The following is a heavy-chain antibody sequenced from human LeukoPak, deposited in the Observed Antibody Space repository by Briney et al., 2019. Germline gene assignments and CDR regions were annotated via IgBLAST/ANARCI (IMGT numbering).Heavy chain of an antibody. CDR2: INHRGST. V-gene: IGHV4-34*01. CDR1: VGSFNGYY. J-gene: IGHJ6*03. D-gene: IGHD4-17*01. Sequence: KVWDTLSLTCALYVGSFNGYYRSGLREPPEEVLEGAGEINHRGSTNYNPCVKSRVTISVDTSKNQFSLKLSSVTAADTAVYYCAREREWGDYGEYGRYYYYMDVLGKGTTVIVSS. CDR3: AREREWGDYGEYGRYYYYMDV.